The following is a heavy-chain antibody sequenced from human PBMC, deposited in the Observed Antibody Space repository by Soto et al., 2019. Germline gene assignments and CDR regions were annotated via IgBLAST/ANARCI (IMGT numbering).Heavy chain of an antibody. D-gene: IGHD3-3*01. V-gene: IGHV4-34*01. CDR3: ARGGSPLGPRYYDFWSGYSYGDAFDI. Sequence: SESLSLTCAVYGGSCSCYYWSWIRQPPGKGLEWIGEINHSGSTNYNPSLKRRVTISVDTPKNQFSLKLSSVTAADTAVYYCARGGSPLGPRYYDFWSGYSYGDAFDIWGQGTMVTVSS. CDR1: GGSCSCYY. CDR2: INHSGST. J-gene: IGHJ3*02.